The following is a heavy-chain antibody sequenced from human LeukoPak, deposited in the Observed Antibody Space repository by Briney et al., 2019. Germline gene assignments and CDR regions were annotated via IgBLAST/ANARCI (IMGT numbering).Heavy chain of an antibody. CDR1: GGSISSGGYY. CDR3: ARAAGYDGANHFDY. CDR2: INYSGST. Sequence: PSETLSLTCTVSGGSISSGGYYWSWIRQHPGKGLEWIGYINYSGSTYYNPSLKSRVTISVDTSKNQFSLKLSSVTAADTAVYYCARAAGYDGANHFDYWGQGTLVTVSS. D-gene: IGHD3-16*01. J-gene: IGHJ4*02. V-gene: IGHV4-31*03.